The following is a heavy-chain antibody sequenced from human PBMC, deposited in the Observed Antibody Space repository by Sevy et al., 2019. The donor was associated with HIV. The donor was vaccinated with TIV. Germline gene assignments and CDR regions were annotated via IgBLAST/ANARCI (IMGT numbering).Heavy chain of an antibody. V-gene: IGHV3-11*01. J-gene: IGHJ6*02. CDR1: GFTFSDYY. D-gene: IGHD4-17*01. CDR2: ISGSDGAT. CDR3: ASDHVKDGDFGDYYYYATDV. Sequence: GGSLRLSCAASGFTFSDYYMSWIRQAPGKGLEWVSYISGSDGATFYADSVKGRFTISRDNAKNSLYLQMNSLRAEDTAMYYCASDHVKDGDFGDYYYYATDVWGQGTTVTVSS.